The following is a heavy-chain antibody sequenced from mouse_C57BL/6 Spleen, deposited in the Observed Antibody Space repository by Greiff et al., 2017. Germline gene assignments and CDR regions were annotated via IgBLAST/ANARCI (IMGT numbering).Heavy chain of an antibody. CDR1: GFTFSDYG. CDR2: ISSGSSTI. V-gene: IGHV5-17*01. J-gene: IGHJ4*01. CDR3: ARDGPYAMDY. Sequence: EVQLVESGGGLVKPGGSLKLSCAASGFTFSDYGMHWVRQAPEKGLEWVAYISSGSSTIYYADTVKGRFTISRDNAKNTLCLQMTSLRSEDTAMYYCARDGPYAMDYWGQGTSVTVSS. D-gene: IGHD2-3*01.